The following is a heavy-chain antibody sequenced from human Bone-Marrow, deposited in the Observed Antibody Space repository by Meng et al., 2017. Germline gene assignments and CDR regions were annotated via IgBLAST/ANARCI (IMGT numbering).Heavy chain of an antibody. V-gene: IGHV1-46*01. D-gene: IGHD4-17*01. CDR1: GYTFTSYY. CDR2: INPSGGST. J-gene: IGHJ6*02. Sequence: ASVKVSCKASGYTFTSYYMHWVRQAPGQGLEWMGIINPSGGSTSYAQKFQGRVTMTRDTSTSTVYMELSSLRSEDTAVYYGANGDAVRRMDVWGQGTTVTVSS. CDR3: ANGDAVRRMDV.